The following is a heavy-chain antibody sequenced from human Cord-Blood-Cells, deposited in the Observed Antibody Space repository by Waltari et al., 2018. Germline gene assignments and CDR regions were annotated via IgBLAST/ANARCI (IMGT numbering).Heavy chain of an antibody. CDR1: GYTFTSYA. V-gene: IGHV1-3*01. CDR2: INAGNGNT. D-gene: IGHD3-10*01. CDR3: ARAYYYGSGSYYNRNWFDP. Sequence: QVQLVQSGAEVKKPGASVKVSCKASGYTFTSYAMHWVRQAPGQRPEWMGWINAGNGNTKYSQKFQGRVTITRDTSASTAYMELSSLRSEDTAVYYCARAYYYGSGSYYNRNWFDPWGQGTLVTVSS. J-gene: IGHJ5*02.